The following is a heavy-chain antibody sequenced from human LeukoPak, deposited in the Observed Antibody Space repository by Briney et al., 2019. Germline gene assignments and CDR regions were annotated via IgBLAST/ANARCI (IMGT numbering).Heavy chain of an antibody. Sequence: RASVKVSCKASGYTFTGYYMHWVRQAPGQGLEWMGWINPNSGGTNYAQKFQGRVTMTRDTSISTAYMELSRLRSDDTAVYYCASPVEGGTAMVFDYWGQGTLVTVSS. J-gene: IGHJ4*02. D-gene: IGHD5-18*01. V-gene: IGHV1-2*02. CDR2: INPNSGGT. CDR3: ASPVEGGTAMVFDY. CDR1: GYTFTGYY.